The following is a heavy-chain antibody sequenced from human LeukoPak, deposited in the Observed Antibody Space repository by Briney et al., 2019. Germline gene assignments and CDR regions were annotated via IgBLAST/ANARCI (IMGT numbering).Heavy chain of an antibody. J-gene: IGHJ4*02. CDR2: IKQEGSER. CDR3: ARGRLPTHY. D-gene: IGHD2-15*01. Sequence: GGSLRLSCAASGFTFSSYWMSGVRQAPGKGLEGVANIKQEGSERYYVASVKGRFTISRDNAKHSLYLQMNSLGAEATAVYYCARGRLPTHYWGQGTLVTVSS. CDR1: GFTFSSYW. V-gene: IGHV3-7*01.